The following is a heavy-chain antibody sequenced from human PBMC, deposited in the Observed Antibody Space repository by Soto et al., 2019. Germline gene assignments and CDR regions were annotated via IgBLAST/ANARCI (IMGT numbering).Heavy chain of an antibody. D-gene: IGHD2-2*01. Sequence: GGSLRLSCAASGFTFSSYGMHWVRQAPGKGLEWVAVISYDGSNKYYADSVKGRFTISRDNSKNTLYLQMNSLRAEDTAVYYCAKDIVVVPAAGGAYYYYCMDVWGQGTTVTVSS. V-gene: IGHV3-30*18. J-gene: IGHJ6*02. CDR2: ISYDGSNK. CDR1: GFTFSSYG. CDR3: AKDIVVVPAAGGAYYYYCMDV.